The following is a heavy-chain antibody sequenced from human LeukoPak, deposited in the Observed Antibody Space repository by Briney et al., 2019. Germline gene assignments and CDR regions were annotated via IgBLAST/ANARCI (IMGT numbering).Heavy chain of an antibody. V-gene: IGHV4-39*01. J-gene: IGHJ5*02. CDR1: GDSISSNSYY. D-gene: IGHD6-13*01. Sequence: PSETLSLTCTVSGDSISSNSYYSGWIRQPPGKGLEWIGSIYYSGSTYYNPSLKSRVTISVDTSKNQFFLKLSSVTAADTAVYHCARHIRQQTFDPWGQGTLVTVSS. CDR3: ARHIRQQTFDP. CDR2: IYYSGST.